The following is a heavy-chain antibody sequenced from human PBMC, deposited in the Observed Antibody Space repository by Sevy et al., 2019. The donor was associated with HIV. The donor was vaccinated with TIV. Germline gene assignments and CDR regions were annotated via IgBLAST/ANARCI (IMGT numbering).Heavy chain of an antibody. CDR1: GGSINSAH. J-gene: IGHJ3*02. CDR3: ARRNDFAI. Sequence: SETLSLTCTVSGGSINSAHWNWIRQPPGKGLEWIGYVYYIGGTNYNPSLKNRVTISVDRTKNQFSLKLTSVTAADTAVYYCARRNDFAIWGQGTMVTVSS. CDR2: VYYIGGT. V-gene: IGHV4-59*08.